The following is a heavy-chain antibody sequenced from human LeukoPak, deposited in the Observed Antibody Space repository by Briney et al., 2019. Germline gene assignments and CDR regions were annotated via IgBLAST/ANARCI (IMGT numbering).Heavy chain of an antibody. CDR3: ARTYDFWSGYVYYFDY. D-gene: IGHD3-3*01. J-gene: IGHJ4*02. V-gene: IGHV4-39*01. CDR1: GGSISSSSYY. CDR2: IYYSGST. Sequence: PSETLSLTCTVSGGSISSSSYYWGWIRQPPGKGLEWIGSIYYSGSTYYNLSLKSRVTISVDTSKNQFSLKLSSVTAADTAVYYCARTYDFWSGYVYYFDYWGQGTLVTVSS.